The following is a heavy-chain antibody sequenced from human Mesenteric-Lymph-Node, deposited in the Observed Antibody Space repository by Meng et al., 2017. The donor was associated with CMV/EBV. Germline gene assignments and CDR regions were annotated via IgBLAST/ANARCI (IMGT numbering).Heavy chain of an antibody. J-gene: IGHJ3*01. D-gene: IGHD1/OR15-1a*01. CDR3: PRDIGTVPPADGLDV. V-gene: IGHV3-30-3*01. CDR2: VAYDGSNR. CDR1: GFTFSSHA. Sequence: GGPLRLSCAASGFTFSSHAMHWVRQAPGKGLEWVGHVAYDGSNRFYADSVKGRFTISRENSENMLYLQRKSLRTEDTAVYYCPRDIGTVPPADGLDVWGQGTMVTVSS.